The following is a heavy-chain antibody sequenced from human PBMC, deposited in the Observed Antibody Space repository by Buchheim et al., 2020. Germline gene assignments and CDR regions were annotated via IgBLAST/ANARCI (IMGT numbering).Heavy chain of an antibody. J-gene: IGHJ6*02. V-gene: IGHV3-30*18. Sequence: QVQLVESGGGVVQPGRSLRLSCAASGFTFSSYGTHWVRQAPGKGLEWVAVISYDGSNKYYADSVKGRFTISRDNSKNTLYLQMNSLRDEDTAVYYCAKVLATTVTTLGYGMDVWGQGTT. CDR2: ISYDGSNK. D-gene: IGHD4-11*01. CDR1: GFTFSSYG. CDR3: AKVLATTVTTLGYGMDV.